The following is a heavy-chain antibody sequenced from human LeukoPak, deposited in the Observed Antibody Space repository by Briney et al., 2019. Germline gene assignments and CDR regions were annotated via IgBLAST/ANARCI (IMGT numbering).Heavy chain of an antibody. Sequence: GASVKVSCKASGYTFTSYGISWVRQAPGQGLEWMGWISAYNGNTNYAQKLQGRVTMTTDTSTSTAYMELRSLRSDDTAGYYCARDGSGSYYNVNYYGKDVWGKGTTVTVSS. D-gene: IGHD3-10*01. V-gene: IGHV1-18*04. J-gene: IGHJ6*04. CDR2: ISAYNGNT. CDR3: ARDGSGSYYNVNYYGKDV. CDR1: GYTFTSYG.